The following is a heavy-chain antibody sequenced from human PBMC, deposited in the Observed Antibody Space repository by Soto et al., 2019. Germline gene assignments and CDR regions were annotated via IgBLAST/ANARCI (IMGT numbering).Heavy chain of an antibody. CDR3: ARGTVVTHFDY. J-gene: IGHJ4*02. D-gene: IGHD2-15*01. CDR2: INAGNGNT. V-gene: IGHV1-3*05. Sequence: QVQLVQSGAEEKKPGASVKVSCKASGYTFTSYAMHWVRQAPGQRLEWMGWINAGNGNTKYSQKFQGSVTITRDTPESTAYRELTSLRSDDTAVYYCARGTVVTHFDYWGQGTLVTVSS. CDR1: GYTFTSYA.